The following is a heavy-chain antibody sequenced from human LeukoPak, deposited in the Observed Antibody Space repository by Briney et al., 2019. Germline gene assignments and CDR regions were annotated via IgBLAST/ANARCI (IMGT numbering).Heavy chain of an antibody. D-gene: IGHD3-22*01. Sequence: ASVKVSCKASGYTFTGYYMHWVRQAPGQGLEWMGWINPNSGGTNYAQNFQGRVTMTRDTSISTAYMELRSLRSDDTAVYYCARDLTMIARAYNWFDPWGQGTLVTVSS. J-gene: IGHJ5*02. CDR1: GYTFTGYY. CDR3: ARDLTMIARAYNWFDP. V-gene: IGHV1-2*02. CDR2: INPNSGGT.